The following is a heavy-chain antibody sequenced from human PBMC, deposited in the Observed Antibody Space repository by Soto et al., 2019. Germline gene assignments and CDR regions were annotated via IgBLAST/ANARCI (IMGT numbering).Heavy chain of an antibody. CDR1: GGTFSSYA. Sequence: SVKVSCKASGGTFSSYAISWVRQAPGQGLEWMGGIIPIFGTANYAQKFQGRVTITADESTSTAYMELSSLRSEDTAVYYCARGLEMATIQTAFDIWGQGTMVTVSS. V-gene: IGHV1-69*13. CDR2: IIPIFGTA. J-gene: IGHJ3*02. D-gene: IGHD5-12*01. CDR3: ARGLEMATIQTAFDI.